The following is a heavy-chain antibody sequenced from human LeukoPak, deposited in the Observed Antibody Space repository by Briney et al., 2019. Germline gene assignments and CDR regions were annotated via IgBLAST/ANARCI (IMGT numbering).Heavy chain of an antibody. CDR3: AREYSSSSGRSFDY. CDR1: RFTFSTYS. D-gene: IGHD6-6*01. V-gene: IGHV3-48*01. Sequence: GGSLRLSCEASRFTFSTYSMNWVRQAPGKGLEWVSYISSGSNTIYYADSVKGRFTISRDNAKNSLYLQMNSLRAEDTAVYYCAREYSSSSGRSFDYWGQGTLVTVSS. CDR2: ISSGSNTI. J-gene: IGHJ4*02.